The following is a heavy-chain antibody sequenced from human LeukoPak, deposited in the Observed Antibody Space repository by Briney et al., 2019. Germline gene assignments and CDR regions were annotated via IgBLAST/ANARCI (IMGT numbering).Heavy chain of an antibody. J-gene: IGHJ4*02. Sequence: GGSLRLSCAASGFTFSSYEMNWVRQAPGKGLEWVSYISSSGTTIHYADSVKGRFTISRDNAKNSVYLQMNSLRVEDTAVYYCASYDGFTQDRGDYWGQGTLVTVSS. CDR2: ISSSGTTI. CDR1: GFTFSSYE. D-gene: IGHD3-16*01. CDR3: ASYDGFTQDRGDY. V-gene: IGHV3-48*03.